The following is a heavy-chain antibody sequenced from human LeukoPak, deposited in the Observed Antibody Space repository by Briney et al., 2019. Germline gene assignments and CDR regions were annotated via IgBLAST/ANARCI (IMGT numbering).Heavy chain of an antibody. D-gene: IGHD1-26*01. CDR1: GYTFTSYY. Sequence: VASVKVSCKASGYTFTSYYMHWVRQAPGQGLEWMGIINPSGGSTSYAQKFQGRVTMTRDMSTSTVYMELSSLRSEDTAVYYCARARYREINYAYAGGFYYMDVWGKGTTVTVSS. V-gene: IGHV1-46*01. CDR2: INPSGGST. J-gene: IGHJ6*03. CDR3: ARARYREINYAYAGGFYYMDV.